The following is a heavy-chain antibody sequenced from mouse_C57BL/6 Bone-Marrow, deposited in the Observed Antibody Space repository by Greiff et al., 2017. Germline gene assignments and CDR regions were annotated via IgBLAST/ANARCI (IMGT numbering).Heavy chain of an antibody. CDR1: GFNIKDDY. CDR3: TTSYDGYSSWFAY. Sequence: EVQLQQSGAELVRPGASVKLSCTASGFNIKDDYMHWVKQRPEQGLEWIGWIDTENGDTEYASKFQGKATITADTSSNTAYLQLSSLTSEDTAVYYCTTSYDGYSSWFAYWGQGTLVTVSA. D-gene: IGHD2-3*01. CDR2: IDTENGDT. J-gene: IGHJ3*01. V-gene: IGHV14-4*01.